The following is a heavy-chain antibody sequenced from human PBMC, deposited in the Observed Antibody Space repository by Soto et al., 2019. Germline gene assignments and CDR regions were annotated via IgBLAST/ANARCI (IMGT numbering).Heavy chain of an antibody. D-gene: IGHD6-13*01. Sequence: QGQLQVSGPGLVKPSQTLSLTGTVSGGSISSGGYYWSWILQHPGKGLEWIGYIYYSGSTYYNPSLKSRVTISVDTSKNQFSLKLSSVTAADTAVYYCARVVHPEKQQLDNWFDPWGQGTLVTVSS. CDR3: ARVVHPEKQQLDNWFDP. J-gene: IGHJ5*02. CDR2: IYYSGST. CDR1: GGSISSGGYY. V-gene: IGHV4-31*03.